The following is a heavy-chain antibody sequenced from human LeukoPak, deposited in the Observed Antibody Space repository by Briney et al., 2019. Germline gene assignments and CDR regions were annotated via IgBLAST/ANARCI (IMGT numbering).Heavy chain of an antibody. CDR2: IYYSGST. CDR3: ARSRGYSYGTTFLDY. CDR1: GGSISTYY. Sequence: SETLSLTCTVSGGSISTYYWSWNRQPPGKGLEWIGYIYYSGSTNYNPSLKSRVTISVDTSKTQFSLKLSSVTAADTAVYYCARSRGYSYGTTFLDYWGQGTLVTVSS. D-gene: IGHD5-18*01. J-gene: IGHJ4*02. V-gene: IGHV4-59*08.